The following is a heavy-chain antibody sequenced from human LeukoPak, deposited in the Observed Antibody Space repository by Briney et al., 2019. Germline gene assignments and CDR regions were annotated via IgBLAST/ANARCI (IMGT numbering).Heavy chain of an antibody. CDR3: AKAHGRSGWYRGPYYFDY. J-gene: IGHJ4*02. CDR1: GFTFSSYA. CDR2: ISGSGGST. Sequence: GGTLRLPCAASGFTFSSYAMSWVRQAPGKGPEWVSAISGSGGSTYYADSVKGRFTISRDNSKNTLYLQMNSLRAEDTAVYYCAKAHGRSGWYRGPYYFDYWGQGTLVTVSS. D-gene: IGHD6-19*01. V-gene: IGHV3-23*01.